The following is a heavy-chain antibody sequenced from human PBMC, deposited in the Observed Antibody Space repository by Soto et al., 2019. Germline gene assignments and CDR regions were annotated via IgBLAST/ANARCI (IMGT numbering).Heavy chain of an antibody. Sequence: QVQLQESGPGLVNPSGTLSLTCRVSGGSISSENWWSWVRQPPGKGLEWIGEIYHRGGTNYNPSLKRRVTMSVDKSKNQFSLKLTSVTAADTAFYYCAAGRGYSSAWFDYWGQGTLVTVSS. D-gene: IGHD6-19*01. CDR2: IYHRGGT. J-gene: IGHJ4*02. CDR3: AAGRGYSSAWFDY. CDR1: GGSISSENW. V-gene: IGHV4-4*02.